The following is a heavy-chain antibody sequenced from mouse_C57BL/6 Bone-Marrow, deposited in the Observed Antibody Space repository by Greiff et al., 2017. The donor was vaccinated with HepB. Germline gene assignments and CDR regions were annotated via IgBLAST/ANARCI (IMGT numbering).Heavy chain of an antibody. CDR2: IDPETGGT. CDR3: TRDYYARRRFAY. CDR1: GYTFTDYE. D-gene: IGHD1-1*01. Sequence: VQLQESGAELVRPGASVTLSCKASGYTFTDYEMHWVKQTPVHGLEWIGAIDPETGGTAYNQKFKGKAILTADKSSSTAYMELRSLTSEDSAVYYCTRDYYARRRFAYWGQGTLVTVSA. V-gene: IGHV1-15*01. J-gene: IGHJ3*01.